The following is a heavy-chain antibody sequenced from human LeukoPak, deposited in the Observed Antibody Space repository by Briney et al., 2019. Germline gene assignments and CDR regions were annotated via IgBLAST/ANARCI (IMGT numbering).Heavy chain of an antibody. J-gene: IGHJ4*02. CDR3: AHGTMYQLDS. V-gene: IGHV3-23*01. CDR2: IIGGAGST. D-gene: IGHD2-2*01. CDR1: GFSFSSHG. Sequence: GGSLRLSCAASGFSFSSHGMSWVRQAPGKGLEWVSGIIGGAGSTYYADSVRGQFTISGDNSKNTLYLQMNSLRADDTAVYYCAHGTMYQLDSWGQGTLVTVSS.